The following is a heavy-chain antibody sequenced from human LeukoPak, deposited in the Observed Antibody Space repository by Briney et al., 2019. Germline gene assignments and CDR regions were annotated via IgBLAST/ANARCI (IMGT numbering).Heavy chain of an antibody. V-gene: IGHV4-39*07. Sequence: PSETLSLTCSVSGDSINDKNYYWGWIRQPPGKGLEWIGTGSIYYNPSLKTRVTISLDTSRNQFSLRLTSVTAADTAVYYCARVLGIGVAGTDWFDPWGQGILVTVSS. D-gene: IGHD6-19*01. CDR1: GDSINDKNYY. J-gene: IGHJ5*02. CDR3: ARVLGIGVAGTDWFDP. CDR2: GSI.